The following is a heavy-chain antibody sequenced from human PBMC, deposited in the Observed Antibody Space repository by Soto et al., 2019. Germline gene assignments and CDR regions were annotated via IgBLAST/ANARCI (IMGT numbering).Heavy chain of an antibody. CDR3: ARAPYSSSWYTFDP. Sequence: GGSLRLSCAASGFTVNSNYMSWVRQAPGNGLECVSVVHRGGNTYYADSVKGRFTISGEFPKNKLYLQMNSLGAEDTAVYYCARAPYSSSWYTFDPLGQGTLVTVSS. J-gene: IGHJ5*02. CDR2: VHRGGNT. D-gene: IGHD6-13*01. CDR1: GFTVNSNY. V-gene: IGHV3-66*01.